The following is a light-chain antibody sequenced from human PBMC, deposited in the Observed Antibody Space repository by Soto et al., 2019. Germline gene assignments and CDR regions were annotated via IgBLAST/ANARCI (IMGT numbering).Light chain of an antibody. V-gene: IGLV1-51*02. Sequence: QSVLTQPPAGSAAPGQKVTISCSGSSSNIGNNYVSWYQQLPGTAPKLLIYENNKRPSGIPDRFSGSKSGTSATLGITGLQTGDEADYYCGTWDSSLSAYVFGPGTKVTVL. CDR2: ENN. CDR3: GTWDSSLSAYV. CDR1: SSNIGNNY. J-gene: IGLJ1*01.